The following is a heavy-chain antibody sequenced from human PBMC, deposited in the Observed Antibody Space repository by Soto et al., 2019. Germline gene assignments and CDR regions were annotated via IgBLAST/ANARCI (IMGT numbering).Heavy chain of an antibody. CDR2: ISYSGST. D-gene: IGHD6-13*01. CDR3: ARARGGYSSSWPKWFDP. CDR1: GGSISSYS. J-gene: IGHJ5*02. Sequence: SETLSLTCTVSGGSISSYSWSWIRQPPGKGLEWIGYISYSGSTNYNTSLKSRLTISVDTSKNQFSLKLSSVTAADTAVYYCARARGGYSSSWPKWFDPWGQGTLVTVSS. V-gene: IGHV4-59*01.